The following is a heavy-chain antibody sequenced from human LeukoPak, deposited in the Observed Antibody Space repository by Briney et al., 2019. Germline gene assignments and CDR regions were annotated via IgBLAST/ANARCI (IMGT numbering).Heavy chain of an antibody. CDR1: GGSISSYY. Sequence: PSETLSLTCTVSGGSISSYYWSWIRQPAGKGLKWIGRIYTSGSTNYNPSLKSRVTMSVDTSKNQFSLKLSSVTAADTAVYYCARDYYDSSGYPNWGQGTLVTVSS. D-gene: IGHD3-22*01. CDR3: ARDYYDSSGYPN. J-gene: IGHJ4*02. V-gene: IGHV4-4*07. CDR2: IYTSGST.